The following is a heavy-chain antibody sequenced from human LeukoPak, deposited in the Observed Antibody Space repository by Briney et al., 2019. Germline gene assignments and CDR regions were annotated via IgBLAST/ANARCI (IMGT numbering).Heavy chain of an antibody. D-gene: IGHD6-13*01. V-gene: IGHV3-9*01. CDR3: AKDIWVRSSWTSTKLGSYYFDY. Sequence: QPGGSLRLSCAASGFTFDDYAMHWVRQAPGKSLEWVSGISWNSGSIGYADSVKGRFTISRDNAKNSLYLQMNSLRAEDTALYYCAKDIWVRSSWTSTKLGSYYFDYWGQGTLVTVSS. CDR1: GFTFDDYA. J-gene: IGHJ4*02. CDR2: ISWNSGSI.